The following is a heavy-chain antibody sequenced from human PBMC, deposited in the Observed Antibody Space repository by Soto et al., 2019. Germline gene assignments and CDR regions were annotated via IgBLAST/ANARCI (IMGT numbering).Heavy chain of an antibody. Sequence: PGGSLRLSCAASGFRFSDSAMTWVRQAPGRGLEWVSAITGTASSTYYADSVKGRFTISRDNSKNTLYLQINSLRAEDTAIYYCAKGAEGYVVSSLDSWGQGTLVTVSS. J-gene: IGHJ4*02. V-gene: IGHV3-23*01. CDR1: GFRFSDSA. D-gene: IGHD5-12*01. CDR3: AKGAEGYVVSSLDS. CDR2: ITGTASST.